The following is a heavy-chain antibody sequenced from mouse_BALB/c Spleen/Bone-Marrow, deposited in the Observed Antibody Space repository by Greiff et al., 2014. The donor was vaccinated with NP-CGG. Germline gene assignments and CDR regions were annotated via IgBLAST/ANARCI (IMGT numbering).Heavy chain of an antibody. CDR2: IWAGGST. CDR3: ARGLLRYFAMDY. D-gene: IGHD1-1*01. CDR1: GFSLTSYG. Sequence: QVQLQQSGPGLVTPSQSLSITCTVSGFSLTSYGVHWVRQPPGKGLEWLGVIWAGGSTNYNSALMSRLSISKDNSKSQVFLKMNSLQTDDTAMYYCARGLLRYFAMDYWGQGTSVTVSS. V-gene: IGHV2-9*02. J-gene: IGHJ4*01.